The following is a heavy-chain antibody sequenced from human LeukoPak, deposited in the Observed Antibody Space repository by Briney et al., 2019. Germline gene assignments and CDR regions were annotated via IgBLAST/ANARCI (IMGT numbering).Heavy chain of an antibody. V-gene: IGHV3-49*04. CDR2: IRNRIHGRTS. CDR3: ARGGVNDHGDGQYFEH. Sequence: GGSLRLSCASFGFTFGDYAISWVRQAPGKGLEWVGFIRNRIHGRTSVYAASVEGRFTISRDDSESVAYLQMSSLKTEDTAVYCCARGGVNDHGDGQYFEHWGQGTLVTVSS. D-gene: IGHD4-17*01. J-gene: IGHJ1*01. CDR1: GFTFGDYA.